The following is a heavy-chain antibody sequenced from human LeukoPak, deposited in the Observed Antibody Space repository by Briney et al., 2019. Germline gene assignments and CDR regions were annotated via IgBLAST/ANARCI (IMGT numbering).Heavy chain of an antibody. CDR1: GFTFSSYG. Sequence: GGSLRLSCAASGFTFSSYGMHWVRQAPGKGLEWVAFIRYDGSNKYYADSVKGRFTISRDNSKNTLYLQMNSLRAEDTAVYYCAKDGYFDFWSGYYEDYWGQGTLVTVSS. J-gene: IGHJ4*02. CDR3: AKDGYFDFWSGYYEDY. CDR2: IRYDGSNK. V-gene: IGHV3-30*02. D-gene: IGHD3-3*01.